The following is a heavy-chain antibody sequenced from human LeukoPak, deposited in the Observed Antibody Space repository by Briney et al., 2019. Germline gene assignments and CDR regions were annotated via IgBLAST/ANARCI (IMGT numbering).Heavy chain of an antibody. CDR3: ARDWKSCYVPSCYYYMDV. D-gene: IGHD2-15*01. V-gene: IGHV6-1*01. CDR1: GDSVSSNSAA. J-gene: IGHJ6*03. CDR2: TYYRSKWYN. Sequence: SQTLSLTCAISGDSVSSNSAAWNWIRQSPSRGLEWLGRTYYRSKWYNDYAVSVKSRITTNPDTSKNQFSLQLNSVTPEDTAVYYCARDWKSCYVPSCYYYMDVWGKGATVTVSS.